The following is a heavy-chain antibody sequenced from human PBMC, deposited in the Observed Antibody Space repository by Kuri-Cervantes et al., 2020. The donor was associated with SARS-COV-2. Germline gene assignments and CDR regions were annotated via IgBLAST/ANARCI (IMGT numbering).Heavy chain of an antibody. J-gene: IGHJ4*02. D-gene: IGHD1-1*01. CDR1: GFTFSSYA. CDR2: ISGSGGRT. CDR3: VRDGDHWNFDY. Sequence: GESLKISCAASGFTFSSYAMSWVRQAPGKGLEWVSAISGSGGRTYYADSVKGRFTISRDNAKNMLFLQMNRLRAEDTAVYYCVRDGDHWNFDYWGQGTLVTVSS. V-gene: IGHV3-23*01.